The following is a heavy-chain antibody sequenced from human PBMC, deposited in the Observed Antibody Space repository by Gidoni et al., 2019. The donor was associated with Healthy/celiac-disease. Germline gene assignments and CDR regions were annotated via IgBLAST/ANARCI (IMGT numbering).Heavy chain of an antibody. J-gene: IGHJ4*02. D-gene: IGHD5-12*01. CDR1: GFTLISSG. Sequence: QVQLVESGGCVVQPGRSLRLSCAASGFTLISSGMHWVRQAPGKGVEWVAGRGDDVINKYYADAGIVRFNISRDNSKNTRYLQMNSLRAEDTAVYYVARDPGRWIDGYNHYFDYGGQGTLVTVSS. V-gene: IGHV3-33*01. CDR3: ARDPGRWIDGYNHYFDY. CDR2: RGDDVINK.